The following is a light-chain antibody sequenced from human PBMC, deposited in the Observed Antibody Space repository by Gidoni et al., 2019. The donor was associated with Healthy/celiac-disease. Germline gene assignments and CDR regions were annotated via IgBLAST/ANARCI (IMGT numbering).Light chain of an antibody. J-gene: IGKJ1*01. Sequence: DIQMTQSPSSLSASVGDRVTITSRASQGISNYLAWYQQKPGKVPKLLIYASSTLQSGVPSRFSGSGSGTDFTLTISSLQPEDVATYYCQKYNSAPRTFGQRTKVEI. CDR3: QKYNSAPRT. CDR2: ASS. CDR1: QGISNY. V-gene: IGKV1-27*01.